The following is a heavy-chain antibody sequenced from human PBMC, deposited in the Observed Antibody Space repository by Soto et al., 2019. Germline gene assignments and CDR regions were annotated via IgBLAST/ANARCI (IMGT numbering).Heavy chain of an antibody. J-gene: IGHJ6*03. CDR1: GFTFSSYW. CDR3: AREVVPAASRRYYYYYYMDV. V-gene: IGHV3-7*01. CDR2: IKQDGSEK. Sequence: PGGSLRLSCAASGFTFSSYWMSWVRQAPGKGLEWVANIKQDGSEKYYVDSVKGRFTISRDNAKNSLYLQMNSLRAEVTAVYYCAREVVPAASRRYYYYYYMDVWGKGTTVTVSS. D-gene: IGHD2-2*01.